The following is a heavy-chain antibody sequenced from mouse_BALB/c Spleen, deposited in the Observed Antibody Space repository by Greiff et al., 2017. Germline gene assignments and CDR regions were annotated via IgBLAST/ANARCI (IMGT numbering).Heavy chain of an antibody. CDR1: GDSITSGY. J-gene: IGHJ1*01. CDR2: ISYSGST. D-gene: IGHD2-3*01. Sequence: EVQVVESGPSLVKPSQTLSLTCSVTGDSITSGYWNWIRKFPGNKLEYMGYISYSGSTYYNPSLKSRISITRDTSKNQYYLQLNSVTTEDTATYYCARSIYDGYYVDWYFDVWGAGTTVTVSS. V-gene: IGHV3-8*02. CDR3: ARSIYDGYYVDWYFDV.